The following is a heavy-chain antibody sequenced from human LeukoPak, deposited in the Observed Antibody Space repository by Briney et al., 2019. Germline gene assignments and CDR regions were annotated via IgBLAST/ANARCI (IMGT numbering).Heavy chain of an antibody. Sequence: SETLSLTCAVYGGSFSGYYWSWIRQPPGKGLEWIGEINHSGSTNYNPSLKSRVTIPVDTSKNQFSLKLSSVTAADTAVYYCARGRYDFDYWGQGTLVTVSS. CDR2: INHSGST. J-gene: IGHJ4*02. CDR1: GGSFSGYY. CDR3: ARGRYDFDY. D-gene: IGHD5-12*01. V-gene: IGHV4-34*01.